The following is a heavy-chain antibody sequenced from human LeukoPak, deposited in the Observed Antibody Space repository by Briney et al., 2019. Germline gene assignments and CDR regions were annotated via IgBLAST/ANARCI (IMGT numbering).Heavy chain of an antibody. Sequence: SETLSLTCTVSGGSFSSSSYYWGWIRQPPGRGLEWVGSIYYSGSTYYNTSLKSRVTISVDTSKNQFSLKLNSVTAADTAVYYCAKTWIQVEFDYWGQGTLVTVSS. V-gene: IGHV4-39*07. CDR2: IYYSGST. D-gene: IGHD5-18*01. CDR1: GGSFSSSSYY. J-gene: IGHJ4*02. CDR3: AKTWIQVEFDY.